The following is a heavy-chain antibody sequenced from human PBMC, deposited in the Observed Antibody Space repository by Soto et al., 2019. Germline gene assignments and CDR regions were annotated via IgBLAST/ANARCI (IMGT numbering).Heavy chain of an antibody. CDR1: GFTFSSYA. D-gene: IGHD3-9*01. CDR3: ARGFERYSHLDY. Sequence: QVQLVESGGVVVQPGRSLRLSCAASGFTFSSYAMHWVRQAPGKGLVWVAVISYDGSNKYYADSVKGRFTISRDNSKNTLYLQMNSLRAEDTAVYYCARGFERYSHLDYWGQGTLVTVAS. CDR2: ISYDGSNK. J-gene: IGHJ4*02. V-gene: IGHV3-30-3*01.